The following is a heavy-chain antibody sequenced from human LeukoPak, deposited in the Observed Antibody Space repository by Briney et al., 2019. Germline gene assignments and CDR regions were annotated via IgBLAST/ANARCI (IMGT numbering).Heavy chain of an antibody. Sequence: PGGSLRLSCAASGFTFSSYWMSWVRQAPGKGLEWVANIKQDGSEKYYVDSVKGRFTISRENAKNSLYLKMNSLRAEDTAVYYCARVRREQIRYYDILTHPSYWGQGTLVTVSS. J-gene: IGHJ4*02. CDR3: ARVRREQIRYYDILTHPSY. D-gene: IGHD3-9*01. CDR2: IKQDGSEK. CDR1: GFTFSSYW. V-gene: IGHV3-7*01.